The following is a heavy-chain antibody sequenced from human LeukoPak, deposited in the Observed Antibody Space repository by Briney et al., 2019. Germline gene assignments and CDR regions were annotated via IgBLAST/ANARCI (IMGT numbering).Heavy chain of an antibody. D-gene: IGHD3-22*01. Sequence: TSVKVSCKASGYTFTGYYMHWGRQAPGQGLEWMGRINPNSGGTNYAQKFQGRVTMTRDTSISTAYMELSRLRSDDTAVYYCARNYYDSSGYYYGVLVDYWGQGTLVTVSS. V-gene: IGHV1-2*06. J-gene: IGHJ4*02. CDR3: ARNYYDSSGYYYGVLVDY. CDR2: INPNSGGT. CDR1: GYTFTGYY.